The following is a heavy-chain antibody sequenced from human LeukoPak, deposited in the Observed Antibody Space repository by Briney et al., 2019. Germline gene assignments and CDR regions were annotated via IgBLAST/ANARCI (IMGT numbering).Heavy chain of an antibody. CDR2: ISSSSSYI. V-gene: IGHV3-21*01. CDR1: GFTFSSYS. J-gene: IGHJ6*02. Sequence: GGSLRLSCAASGFTFSSYSMNWVRQAPGKGLEWVSSISSSSSYIYYADSVKGRFTISRDNAKNSLYLRMNSLRAEDTAVYYCARDLMIVVVAYYYGMDVWGQGTTVTVSS. D-gene: IGHD3-22*01. CDR3: ARDLMIVVVAYYYGMDV.